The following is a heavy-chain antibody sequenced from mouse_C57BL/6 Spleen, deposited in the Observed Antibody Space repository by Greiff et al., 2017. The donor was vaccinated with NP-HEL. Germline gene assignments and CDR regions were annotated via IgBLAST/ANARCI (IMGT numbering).Heavy chain of an antibody. J-gene: IGHJ3*01. CDR1: GFTFSSYA. CDR2: ISDGGSYT. D-gene: IGHD2-3*01. V-gene: IGHV5-4*01. CDR3: ARDLDGYYTWFAY. Sequence: EVKLMESGGGLVKPGGSLKLSCAASGFTFSSYAMSWVRQTPEKRLEWVATISDGGSYTYYPDNVKGRFTISRDNAKNNLYLQMSHLKSEDTAMYYCARDLDGYYTWFAYWGQGTLVTVSA.